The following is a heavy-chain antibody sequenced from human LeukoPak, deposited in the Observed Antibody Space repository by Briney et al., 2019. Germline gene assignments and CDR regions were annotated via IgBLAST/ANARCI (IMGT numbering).Heavy chain of an antibody. CDR2: IGSSGSNI. V-gene: IGHV3-48*03. D-gene: IGHD2-15*01. J-gene: IGHJ4*02. CDR1: GFTFSSYE. Sequence: GGSLRLSCAASGFTFSSYEMNWVRQAPGKGLEWVSYIGSSGSNIYYADSVKGRFTISRDNSKNTLYLQMNSLRAEDTAVYYCARDAKLSSGAIDYWGQGTLVTVSS. CDR3: ARDAKLSSGAIDY.